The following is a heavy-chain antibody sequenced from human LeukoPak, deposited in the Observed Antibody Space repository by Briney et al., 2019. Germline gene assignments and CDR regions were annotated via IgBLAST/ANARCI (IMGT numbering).Heavy chain of an antibody. J-gene: IGHJ1*01. CDR2: IIPIFGTA. CDR1: GGTFSSYA. Sequence: SVKVSCKASGGTFSSYAISWVRQAPGQGLEWMGGIIPIFGTANYAQKFQGRVTITADESTSTAYMALSSLRSEDTAVYYCARDSPGPYCSGGSCYPLEYFQHWGQGTLVTVSS. V-gene: IGHV1-69*13. CDR3: ARDSPGPYCSGGSCYPLEYFQH. D-gene: IGHD2-15*01.